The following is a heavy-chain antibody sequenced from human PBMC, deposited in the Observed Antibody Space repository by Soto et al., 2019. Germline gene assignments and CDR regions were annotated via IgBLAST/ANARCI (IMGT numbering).Heavy chain of an antibody. D-gene: IGHD3-10*01. V-gene: IGHV3-11*01. CDR2: INSDGTTT. CDR3: SRDAWGGP. J-gene: IGHJ5*02. Sequence: QVQLMQSGGGLGKPGGSLRLSCAASGFNFDDYYMSWIRQAPGKGLEWVADINSDGTTTHYADSVKGRFTISRDNAKKSVYLHMISLKVDDTAVYYCSRDAWGGPSGQGTMVTVSS. CDR1: GFNFDDYY.